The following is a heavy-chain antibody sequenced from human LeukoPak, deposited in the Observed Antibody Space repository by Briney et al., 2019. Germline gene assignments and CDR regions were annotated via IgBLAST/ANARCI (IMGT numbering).Heavy chain of an antibody. CDR2: ISGSGGST. J-gene: IGHJ6*02. V-gene: IGHV3-23*01. D-gene: IGHD2-2*01. CDR3: AKGLCSTSCYSVPDHV. Sequence: GGSLRLSCAASGFTFSSYAMGWVRQAPGKGLEWVSAISGSGGSTFYADSVKGRFTISRDNSKNTLYLQMNSLRAEDTAVYYCAKGLCSTSCYSVPDHVWGQGTSVTVSS. CDR1: GFTFSSYA.